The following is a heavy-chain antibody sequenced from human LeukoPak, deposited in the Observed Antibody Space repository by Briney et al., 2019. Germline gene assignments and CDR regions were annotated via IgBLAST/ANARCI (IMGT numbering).Heavy chain of an antibody. J-gene: IGHJ6*03. CDR2: ISSSGSTI. D-gene: IGHD3-10*01. CDR3: ARARGTMVRGVIFYYYYMDV. V-gene: IGHV3-48*03. Sequence: GGSLRLSCAASGFTFSSYEMNWVRQAPGKGLEWVSYISSSGSTIYYADSVKGRFTISRDNAKNSLYLQMNSLRAEDTAVYYCARARGTMVRGVIFYYYYMDVWGKGTTVTVSS. CDR1: GFTFSSYE.